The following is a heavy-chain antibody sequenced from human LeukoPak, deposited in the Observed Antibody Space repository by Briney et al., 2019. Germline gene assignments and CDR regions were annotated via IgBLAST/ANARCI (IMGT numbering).Heavy chain of an antibody. CDR2: IYYSGST. D-gene: IGHD3-10*01. CDR1: DGSITTYY. Sequence: PSETLSLTCTVSDGSITTYYWSWIRQPAGKGLEWIGNIYYSGSTTYNPPLKSRVTMSVDTSKNQFSLKLTSVTPADTAIYYCAADRQQGGSGSYWFDPWGQGTLVTVSS. J-gene: IGHJ5*02. CDR3: AADRQQGGSGSYWFDP. V-gene: IGHV4-59*01.